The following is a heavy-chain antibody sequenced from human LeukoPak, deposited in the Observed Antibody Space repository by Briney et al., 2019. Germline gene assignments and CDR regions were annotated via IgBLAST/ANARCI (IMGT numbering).Heavy chain of an antibody. CDR1: GGSFSGYY. CDR3: ARRSSRYYGSGSYRKYYFDY. D-gene: IGHD3-10*01. J-gene: IGHJ4*02. CDR2: INHCRST. V-gene: IGHV4-34*01. Sequence: PSETLSLTCAVYGGSFSGYYWSWIRQPPGKGLEWIGEINHCRSTNYNPSLKSRVTISVDTSKNQFSLKLSSVTAADTAVYYCARRSSRYYGSGSYRKYYFDYWGQGTLVTVSS.